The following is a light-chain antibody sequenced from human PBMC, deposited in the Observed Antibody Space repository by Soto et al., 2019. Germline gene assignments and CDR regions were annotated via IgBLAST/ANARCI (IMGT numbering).Light chain of an antibody. Sequence: IQVTQSPSSLSASVGDRVTITCRASQDIRRELGWYQQKPGKAPKPLTFATTTLQGGVASRFSGTGSGTDFTLTISSLQPEDFATYYCRQHNSYPYTFGQGTKVDIK. CDR2: ATT. CDR1: QDIRRE. J-gene: IGKJ2*01. CDR3: RQHNSYPYT. V-gene: IGKV1-17*01.